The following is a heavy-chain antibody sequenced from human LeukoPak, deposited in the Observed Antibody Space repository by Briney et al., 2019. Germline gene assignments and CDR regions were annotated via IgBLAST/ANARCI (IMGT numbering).Heavy chain of an antibody. CDR1: GFTFDDYA. D-gene: IGHD3-22*01. Sequence: GGSLRLSCAASGFTFDDYAMHWVRHAPGKGLEWVSGISWNSGSIGYADSVKGRFTISRDNAKNSLYLQMNSLRAEDTALYYCAKDPSYYYDSPAYYFDYWGQGTLVTVSS. V-gene: IGHV3-9*01. J-gene: IGHJ4*02. CDR3: AKDPSYYYDSPAYYFDY. CDR2: ISWNSGSI.